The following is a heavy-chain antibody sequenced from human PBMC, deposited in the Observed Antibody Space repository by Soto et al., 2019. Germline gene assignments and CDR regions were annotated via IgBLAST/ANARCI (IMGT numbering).Heavy chain of an antibody. CDR1: GGSISSGGYY. CDR2: NYYSGIT. Sequence: QVQLQESGPGLVKPSQTLSLTCTVSGGSISSGGYYWTWIRQHPGKGLEWIGYNYYSGITYYNPSLKSRVTISLDTSKNQFSLKRGSVTAADTAVYYCARGSSIAGLYYGMDVWGQGTTVTVSS. CDR3: ARGSSIAGLYYGMDV. D-gene: IGHD6-6*01. J-gene: IGHJ6*02. V-gene: IGHV4-31*03.